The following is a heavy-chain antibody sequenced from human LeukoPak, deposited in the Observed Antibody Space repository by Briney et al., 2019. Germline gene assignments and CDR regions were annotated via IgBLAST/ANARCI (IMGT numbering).Heavy chain of an antibody. Sequence: GDSLRHSCAASGFTLRNYWMPYVRQGPGRAVEGVANLKQCGREEYYVDSLKGRFTISRDNAKNSLYLQMNSLRAEDTAVYYCTRGGYSSSWFWIDWGQGILVTVSS. CDR3: TRGGYSSSWFWID. CDR1: GFTLRNYW. J-gene: IGHJ4*02. D-gene: IGHD6-13*01. CDR2: LKQCGREE. V-gene: IGHV3-7*04.